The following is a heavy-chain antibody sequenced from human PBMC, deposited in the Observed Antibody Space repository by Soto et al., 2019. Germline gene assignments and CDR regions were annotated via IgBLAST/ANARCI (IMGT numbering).Heavy chain of an antibody. CDR3: ARDSYYDTLTGYSRNAVYI. CDR2: INPKSGGA. V-gene: IGHV1-2*02. D-gene: IGHD3-9*01. Sequence: QVQLVQSGTEVKKPGASVKVSCKASGYTFIGYYIHWVRQAPGQGLEWMGWINPKSGGANYAQKFQGRVTVTRDTSITTAYMELRNLRSDDTAIYYCARDSYYDTLTGYSRNAVYIWGQGTVVTVSS. J-gene: IGHJ3*02. CDR1: GYTFIGYY.